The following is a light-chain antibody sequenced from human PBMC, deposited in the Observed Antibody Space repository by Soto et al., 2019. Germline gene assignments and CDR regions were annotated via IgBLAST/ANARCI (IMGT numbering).Light chain of an antibody. V-gene: IGKV3-15*01. Sequence: EIVMTQSPATLSVSPGERATLSCRASQNVGSRLAWYQQKPGQAPRLLIYSTSTRATGIPARFSGSVSGTEFTLTISSLQSEDFALYYCQQYNNWPPYTFGQGTKLEIK. CDR2: STS. CDR1: QNVGSR. CDR3: QQYNNWPPYT. J-gene: IGKJ2*01.